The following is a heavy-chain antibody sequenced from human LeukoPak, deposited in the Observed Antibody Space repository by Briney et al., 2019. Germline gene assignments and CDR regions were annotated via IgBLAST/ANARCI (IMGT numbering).Heavy chain of an antibody. Sequence: PSETLSLTCAVYGGSFSGYYWSWIRQPPGKGPEWIGEINHSGSTNYNPSLKSRVTISVDTSKNQFSLKLSSVTAADTAVYYCARDAYYDFWSGYYSLNWFDPWGQGTLVTVSS. CDR1: GGSFSGYY. CDR3: ARDAYYDFWSGYYSLNWFDP. V-gene: IGHV4-34*01. J-gene: IGHJ5*02. D-gene: IGHD3-3*01. CDR2: INHSGST.